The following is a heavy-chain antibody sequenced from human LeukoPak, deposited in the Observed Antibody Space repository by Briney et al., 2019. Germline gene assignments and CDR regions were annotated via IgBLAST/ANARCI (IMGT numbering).Heavy chain of an antibody. CDR1: GFTFSSYE. D-gene: IGHD3-3*01. J-gene: IGHJ4*02. V-gene: IGHV3-48*03. Sequence: GGSLRLSCAASGFTFSSYEMNWVRQAPGKGLEWVSYISSSGSTIYYADSVKGRFTIPRDNAKNSLYLQMNSLRAEDTAVYYCAREVDFWSGFQGYFEYWGQGTLLTVSS. CDR3: AREVDFWSGFQGYFEY. CDR2: ISSSGSTI.